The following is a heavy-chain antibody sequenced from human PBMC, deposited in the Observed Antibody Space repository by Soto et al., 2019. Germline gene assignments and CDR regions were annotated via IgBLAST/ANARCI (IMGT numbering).Heavy chain of an antibody. CDR3: ARRGGGVVLTATTPFDY. CDR2: IYHSGST. J-gene: IGHJ4*02. V-gene: IGHV4-4*02. Sequence: QVPLQESGPRLVRPSGTLSLTCTVSSGSISTANWWSWVRQPPGRGLEWIGEIYHSGSTNYNLSLRRRVPQTVDKAKSQSPLRLSPLAGGEKAMFSWARRGGGVVLTATTPFDYWGQGTLVTVSS. CDR1: SGSISTANW. D-gene: IGHD2-21*02.